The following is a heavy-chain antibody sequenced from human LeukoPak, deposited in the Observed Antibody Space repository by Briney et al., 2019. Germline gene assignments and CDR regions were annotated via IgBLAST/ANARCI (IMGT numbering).Heavy chain of an antibody. V-gene: IGHV1-2*02. CDR1: GYTFTDYY. CDR3: ARMSGGSGSYYSYYYYYMDV. D-gene: IGHD3-10*01. Sequence: ASVKVSCKASGYTFTDYYIHWVRQAPGQGLEWMGWINPNSGGTNYAQKFQGRVTMTRDTSISTAYMELSRLRSDDTAVYYCARMSGGSGSYYSYYYYYMDVWGKGTTVTISS. CDR2: INPNSGGT. J-gene: IGHJ6*03.